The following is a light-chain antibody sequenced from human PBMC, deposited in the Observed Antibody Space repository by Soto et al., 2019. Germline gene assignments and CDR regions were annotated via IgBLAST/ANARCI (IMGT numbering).Light chain of an antibody. J-gene: IGKJ2*01. CDR2: GTS. Sequence: EIVLTQSPGTLSLSPGERATLSCRASQSVSSSYLAWYQQKAGQAPRLLIYGTSIRATGIPDRFSGSGSWTDFNLTISRLEPEDFAVYSCQQYGGSPPYTFGQGTKLEIK. CDR1: QSVSSSY. V-gene: IGKV3-20*01. CDR3: QQYGGSPPYT.